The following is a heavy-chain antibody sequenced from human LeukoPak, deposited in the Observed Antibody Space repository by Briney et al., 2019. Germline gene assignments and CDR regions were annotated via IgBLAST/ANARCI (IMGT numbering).Heavy chain of an antibody. V-gene: IGHV3-43*01. CDR2: ISWDGGST. J-gene: IGHJ4*02. Sequence: GGSLRLSCAASGFTFSSYWMHWVRQAPGKGLEWVSLISWDGGSTYYADSVKGRFTISRDNSKNSLYLQMSSLRTEDTALYYCAKDGLRYFDWLSFADYWGQGTLVTVSS. CDR3: AKDGLRYFDWLSFADY. CDR1: GFTFSSYW. D-gene: IGHD3-9*01.